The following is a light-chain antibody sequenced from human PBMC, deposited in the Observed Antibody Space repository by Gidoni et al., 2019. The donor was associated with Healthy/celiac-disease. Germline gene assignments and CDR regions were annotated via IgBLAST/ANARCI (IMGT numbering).Light chain of an antibody. CDR3: CSYAGSYTLV. V-gene: IGLV2-11*01. J-gene: IGLJ2*01. CDR2: DVS. CDR1: SSDVGGYNY. Sequence: QTALTQPRSVSGSPGRPVTISCTGTSSDVGGYNYVSWYQQHPGNAPHLMIYDVSKRPSGVPDRFSGSNSGNTASLTISGLQAEDEADYYCCSYAGSYTLVFGGGTKLTVL.